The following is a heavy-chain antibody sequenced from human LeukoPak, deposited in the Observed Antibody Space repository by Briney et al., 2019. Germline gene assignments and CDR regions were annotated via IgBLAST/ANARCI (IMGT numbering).Heavy chain of an antibody. CDR2: ISYDGSNK. D-gene: IGHD6-13*01. CDR1: GFTFSRYT. J-gene: IGHJ6*02. Sequence: GGSLRLSCAASGFTFSRYTMHWVRQAPGKGLEWVGLISYDGSNKYYADSVKGRFTISRDNSKNTLYLQMNSLRAEDTAVYYCAREGPTPGYSSFSYYYGMDVWGQGTTVTVSS. CDR3: AREGPTPGYSSFSYYYGMDV. V-gene: IGHV3-30-3*01.